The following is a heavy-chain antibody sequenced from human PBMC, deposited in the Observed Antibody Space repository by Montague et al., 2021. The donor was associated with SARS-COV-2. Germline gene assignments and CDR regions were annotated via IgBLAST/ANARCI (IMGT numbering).Heavy chain of an antibody. Sequence: YAVSVKSRITINPGTSKNQISLQLNSVTPEDTAVYYCARTSASSDYWGQGTLVTVSS. CDR3: ARTSASSDY. D-gene: IGHD1-26*01. V-gene: IGHV6-1*01. J-gene: IGHJ4*02.